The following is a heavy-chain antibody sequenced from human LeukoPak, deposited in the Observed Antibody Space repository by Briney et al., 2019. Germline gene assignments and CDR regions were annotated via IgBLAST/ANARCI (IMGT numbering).Heavy chain of an antibody. V-gene: IGHV3-21*01. D-gene: IGHD7-27*01. CDR2: ISSSSSYT. CDR3: VRDGSSWGNFDY. J-gene: IGHJ4*02. Sequence: GGSLRLSCAASGFSFSSYSMNWVRQAPGKGLEWVSSISSSSSYTYYADSVKGRFTISRDNAKNSLYLQMNSLRTEDTAVYYCVRDGSSWGNFDYWGQGTLVSVSS. CDR1: GFSFSSYS.